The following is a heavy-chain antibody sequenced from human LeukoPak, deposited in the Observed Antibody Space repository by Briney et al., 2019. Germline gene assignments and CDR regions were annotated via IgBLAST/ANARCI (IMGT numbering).Heavy chain of an antibody. CDR2: IIPILGLA. J-gene: IGHJ3*02. CDR1: GGTFSSYA. V-gene: IGHV1-69*04. D-gene: IGHD3-10*01. CDR3: ASAHYYGSGSYFAFDI. Sequence: SVKVSCKASGGTFSSYAISWVRQAPGQGLEWMGRIIPILGLANYAQKFQGRVTITADKSTSTAYMELSSLRSEDTAVYYCASAHYYGSGSYFAFDIWGQGTMVTVSS.